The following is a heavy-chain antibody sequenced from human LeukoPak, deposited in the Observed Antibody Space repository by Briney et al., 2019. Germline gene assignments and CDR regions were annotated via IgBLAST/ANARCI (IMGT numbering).Heavy chain of an antibody. Sequence: PGGSLRLSCAASGFTFSSYAMHWVRQAPGKGLEWVAVISYDGSNKYYADSVKGRFTISRDNSKNTLYLQMNSLRAEDTALYHCARVCSSTSCYTSSYYYYYYMDVWGKGTTVTVSS. D-gene: IGHD2-2*02. CDR3: ARVCSSTSCYTSSYYYYYYMDV. V-gene: IGHV3-30-3*01. J-gene: IGHJ6*03. CDR2: ISYDGSNK. CDR1: GFTFSSYA.